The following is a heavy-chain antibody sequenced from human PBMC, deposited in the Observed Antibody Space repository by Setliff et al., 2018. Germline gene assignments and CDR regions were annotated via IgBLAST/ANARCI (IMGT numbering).Heavy chain of an antibody. D-gene: IGHD3-3*01. Sequence: PSETLSLTCAVSGYSISSGYYWGWIRQPPGKGLEWIGSIYYSGSTYYNPSLKSRVTISVDTSKNQFSLKLSSVTAADTAVYYCARGGKILEWLYAHDYWGQGTLVTVSS. CDR1: GYSISSGYY. J-gene: IGHJ4*02. V-gene: IGHV4-38-2*01. CDR2: IYYSGST. CDR3: ARGGKILEWLYAHDY.